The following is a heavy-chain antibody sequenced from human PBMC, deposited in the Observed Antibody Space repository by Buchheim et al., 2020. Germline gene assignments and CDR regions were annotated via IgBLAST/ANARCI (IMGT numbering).Heavy chain of an antibody. D-gene: IGHD4-17*01. V-gene: IGHV3-30-3*01. CDR1: GFTFSSYA. CDR3: APRGSTTVNY. CDR2: ISYDGSNK. J-gene: IGHJ4*02. Sequence: QVQLEESGGGVVQPGRSLRLSCAASGFTFSSYAMHWVRQAPGKGLEWVAVISYDGSNKYYADSVKGRVTISRDNSKHKLYLQMNSLRAEDTAVYYCAPRGSTTVNYWGQGTL.